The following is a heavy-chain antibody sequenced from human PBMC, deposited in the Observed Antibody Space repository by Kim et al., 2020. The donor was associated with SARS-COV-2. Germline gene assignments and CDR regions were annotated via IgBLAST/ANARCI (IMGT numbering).Heavy chain of an antibody. Sequence: GGSLRLSCTTSGFTFDDYIMNWVRQAPGKGLERVGFIKNKAYGGTREYAAPLKGRFTISRHDSKSIAYLQMNSLKTEDTSVYYCVRTWAWFGISYYFSQCGRGTLVAVSS. CDR1: GFTFDDYI. V-gene: IGHV3-49*04. CDR2: IKNKAYGGTR. CDR3: VRTWAWFGISYYFSQ. D-gene: IGHD3-10*01. J-gene: IGHJ4*02.